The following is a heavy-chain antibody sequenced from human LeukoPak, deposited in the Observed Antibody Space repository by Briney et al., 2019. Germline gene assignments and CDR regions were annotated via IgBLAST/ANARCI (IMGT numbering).Heavy chain of an antibody. V-gene: IGHV3-23*01. Sequence: GGSLRLSCAASGFTFSSYAMSWVRQAPGKGLEWVSAISGSGGSTYYADSVKGRFTISRDNAKNTLYLQMNSLRAEDTAVYYCASLMWWYSSKDVWGQGTTVTVSS. CDR1: GFTFSSYA. CDR2: ISGSGGST. J-gene: IGHJ6*02. D-gene: IGHD2-15*01. CDR3: ASLMWWYSSKDV.